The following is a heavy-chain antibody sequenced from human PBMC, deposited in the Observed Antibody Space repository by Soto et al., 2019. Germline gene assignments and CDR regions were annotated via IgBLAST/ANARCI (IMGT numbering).Heavy chain of an antibody. J-gene: IGHJ5*02. CDR3: ARYSPPKKSFDSNPGWLDP. CDR1: GGSISSYY. V-gene: IGHV4-59*01. CDR2: VYDSGTS. D-gene: IGHD2-21*01. Sequence: SETLSLTCTVSGGSISSYYWNWIRQPPGKGLEWIGYVYDSGTSKYNASLESRITMSLDKSRNQFSLSLSYVTAADTAVYFCARYSPPKKSFDSNPGWLDPWGQGTLVTVSS.